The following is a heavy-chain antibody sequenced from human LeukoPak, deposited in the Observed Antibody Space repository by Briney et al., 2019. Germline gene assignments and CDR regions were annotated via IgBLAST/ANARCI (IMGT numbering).Heavy chain of an antibody. J-gene: IGHJ6*02. CDR2: ISSSSSYI. CDR3: ARENTYYDILTGYFYYYGMDV. CDR1: GFTFSSYS. V-gene: IGHV3-21*01. D-gene: IGHD3-9*01. Sequence: GGSLRLSCAASGFTFSSYSMNWVRRAPGKGLEWVSSISSSSSYIYYADSVKGRFTISRDNAKNSLYLQMNSLRAEDTAVYYCARENTYYDILTGYFYYYGMDVWGQGTTVTVSS.